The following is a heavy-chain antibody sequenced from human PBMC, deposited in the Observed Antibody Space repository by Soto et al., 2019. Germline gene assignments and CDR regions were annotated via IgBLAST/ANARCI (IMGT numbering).Heavy chain of an antibody. CDR1: GFTFSSYA. Sequence: QVQLVESGGGVVQPGRSLRLSCAASGFTFSSYAMHWVRQAPGKRLEWVAVISYDGSNKYYADSVEGRFTISRDNSKNTLYLQMNSLRAEDTAVYYCARDVKRAYSSSSFGPFGYWGQGTLVTVSS. CDR3: ARDVKRAYSSSSFGPFGY. J-gene: IGHJ4*02. V-gene: IGHV3-30-3*01. D-gene: IGHD6-6*01. CDR2: ISYDGSNK.